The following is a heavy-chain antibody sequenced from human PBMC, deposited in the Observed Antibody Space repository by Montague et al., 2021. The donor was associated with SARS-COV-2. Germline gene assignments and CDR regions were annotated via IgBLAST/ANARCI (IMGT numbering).Heavy chain of an antibody. J-gene: IGHJ6*02. CDR3: ARELLPLYGMDV. CDR1: GFTFSSYA. CDR2: ISYDGSNK. Sequence: SLRLSCAASGFTFSSYAMHWVRQAPGKGLEGVAVISYDGSNKYYADSVKGRFTISRDNSKNTLYLQMNSLRAEDTAVYYCARELLPLYGMDVWGQGTTVTVSS. V-gene: IGHV3-30*04. D-gene: IGHD3-22*01.